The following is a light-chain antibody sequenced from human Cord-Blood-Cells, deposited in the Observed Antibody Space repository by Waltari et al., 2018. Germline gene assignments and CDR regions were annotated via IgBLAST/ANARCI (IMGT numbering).Light chain of an antibody. Sequence: QSVLTQPPSVSAAPGQKVTISCSGSSSNIGNNYVSWYQQLPGTAPNPLIYDNTKRPSGIPDRSSGSKSGTSATLGITGLQTGDEADYYCGTWDSSLSVWVFGGGTKLTVL. J-gene: IGLJ3*02. CDR2: DNT. V-gene: IGLV1-51*01. CDR3: GTWDSSLSVWV. CDR1: SSNIGNNY.